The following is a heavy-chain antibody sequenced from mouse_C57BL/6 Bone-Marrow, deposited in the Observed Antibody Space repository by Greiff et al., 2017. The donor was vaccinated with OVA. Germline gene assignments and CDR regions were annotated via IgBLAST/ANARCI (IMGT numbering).Heavy chain of an antibody. CDR3: ARATTVVDWYFDV. CDR2: INPSNGGT. D-gene: IGHD1-1*01. CDR1: GYTFTSYW. Sequence: VQLQQPGTELVKPGASVKLSCKASGYTFTSYWMHWVKQRPGQGLEWIGNINPSNGGTNYNEKFKSKATLTVDKSSSTAYMQLSSLTSEDSAVYDCARATTVVDWYFDVWGTGTTVTVSS. V-gene: IGHV1-53*01. J-gene: IGHJ1*03.